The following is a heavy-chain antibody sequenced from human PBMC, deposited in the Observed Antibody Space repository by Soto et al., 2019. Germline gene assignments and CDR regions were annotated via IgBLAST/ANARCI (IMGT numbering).Heavy chain of an antibody. D-gene: IGHD2-15*01. CDR2: INAGNGNT. J-gene: IGHJ4*02. V-gene: IGHV1-3*01. Sequence: ASVKVSCKASGYRFTNYAMHWVRQAPGQSFEWMGWINAGNGNTKYSQRFQGRVTITRDTSASTVYMELSSLRSEDTAVYYCARDGSYCSGGSCYSFDFWGQGTLVTVSS. CDR3: ARDGSYCSGGSCYSFDF. CDR1: GYRFTNYA.